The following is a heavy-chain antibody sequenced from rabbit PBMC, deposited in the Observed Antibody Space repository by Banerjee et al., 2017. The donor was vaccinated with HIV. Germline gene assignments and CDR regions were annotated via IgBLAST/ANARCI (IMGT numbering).Heavy chain of an antibody. CDR1: GFSFNNKYV. Sequence: QEQLEESGGGLVQPEGSLTLTCTASGFSFNNKYVMCWVRQAPGKGLEWIACINTISGDTVYATWAKGRFTISKTSWTTVTLQMTSLTAADTANYFCARSARVVAEYNLWGPGTLVTV. CDR2: INTISGDT. J-gene: IGHJ4*01. D-gene: IGHD4-1*01. CDR3: ARSARVVAEYNL. V-gene: IGHV1S45*01.